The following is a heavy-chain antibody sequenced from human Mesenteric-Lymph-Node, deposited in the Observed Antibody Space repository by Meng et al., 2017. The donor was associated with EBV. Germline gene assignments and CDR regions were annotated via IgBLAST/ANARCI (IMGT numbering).Heavy chain of an antibody. V-gene: IGHV4-34*01. CDR2: INHSGST. J-gene: IGHJ6*02. Sequence: VPLEQWGSGLLKPSETLSLLCYGSGGSFIDDYWSWSRQPQGRGLEWIGEINHSGSTGYNPSLKSRVTISVDTSKNQFSLRLSSVTAADTAVYYCARDGVWDNVEDYYFYAMDVWGQGTLVTASS. D-gene: IGHD3-16*01. CDR1: GGSFIDDY. CDR3: ARDGVWDNVEDYYFYAMDV.